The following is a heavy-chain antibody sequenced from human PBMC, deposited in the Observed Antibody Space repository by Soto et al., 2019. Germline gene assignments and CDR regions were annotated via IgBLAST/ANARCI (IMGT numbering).Heavy chain of an antibody. CDR3: VRDYSTYYGSGGLAIWFDP. D-gene: IGHD3-10*01. CDR2: IYYNGNT. CDR1: GVSISSSTYY. V-gene: IGHV4-30-4*01. Sequence: SSETLSLTCSVSGVSISSSTYYWSWIRQPPGKGLEYIGYIYYNGNTYYNPSLKSRVAISLDTSKNQFSLKLTSVTAADTAVYYCVRDYSTYYGSGGLAIWFDPWGQGTLVTVSA. J-gene: IGHJ5*02.